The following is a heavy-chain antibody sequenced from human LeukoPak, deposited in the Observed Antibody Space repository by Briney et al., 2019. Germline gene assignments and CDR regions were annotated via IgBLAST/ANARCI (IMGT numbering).Heavy chain of an antibody. CDR2: ISSSSSYI. J-gene: IGHJ3*02. V-gene: IGHV3-21*01. D-gene: IGHD5-12*01. CDR1: GFTFSSHL. CDR3: ARGGYSGYDGDAFDI. Sequence: GGSLRLSCTVSGFTFSSHLMSWVRQAPGKGLEWVSSISSSSSYIYYADSVKGRFTISRDNAKNSLYLQMNSLRAEDTAVYYCARGGYSGYDGDAFDIWGQGTMVTVSS.